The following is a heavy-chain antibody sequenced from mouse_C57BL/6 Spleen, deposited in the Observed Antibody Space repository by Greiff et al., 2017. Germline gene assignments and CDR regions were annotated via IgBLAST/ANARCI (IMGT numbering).Heavy chain of an antibody. CDR2: INPYNGGT. D-gene: IGHD3-1*01. J-gene: IGHJ4*01. CDR3: ANGYSSYYYAMDY. Sequence: EVQLQQSGPVLVKPGASVKMSCKASGYTFTDYYMNWVKQSHGKSLEWIGVINPYNGGTSYNQKFKGKATLTVDKSSSTAYMELNSLTSEDSAVYYCANGYSSYYYAMDYWGQGTSVTVSS. V-gene: IGHV1-19*01. CDR1: GYTFTDYY.